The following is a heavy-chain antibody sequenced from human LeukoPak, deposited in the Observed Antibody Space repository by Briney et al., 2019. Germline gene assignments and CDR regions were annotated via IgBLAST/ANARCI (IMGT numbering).Heavy chain of an antibody. D-gene: IGHD3-10*01. Sequence: PGGSLRLSCAASGFTFSDYYMSWIRQVPGKGLEWVSYISSSGSTIYYADSVKGRFTISRDNAKNSLYLQMNSLRAEDTAVYYCAREQLLWFGELSYYYGMDVWGQGTTVTVSS. CDR3: AREQLLWFGELSYYYGMDV. J-gene: IGHJ6*02. CDR2: ISSSGSTI. V-gene: IGHV3-11*01. CDR1: GFTFSDYY.